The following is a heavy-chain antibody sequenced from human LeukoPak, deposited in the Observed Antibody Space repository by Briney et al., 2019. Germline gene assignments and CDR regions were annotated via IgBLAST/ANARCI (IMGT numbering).Heavy chain of an antibody. J-gene: IGHJ4*02. Sequence: SETLSLTSTVSAGSTSSSSSYWGWIRQPPVKGLEWIGGIYYSGSTYYNPSLKSRVTIFVDASKTQFSLKLSFVTAADTAVYYSARHRFFDWLSPFDYWGRGTLVTVSS. V-gene: IGHV4-39*01. CDR1: AGSTSSSSSY. CDR2: IYYSGST. CDR3: ARHRFFDWLSPFDY. D-gene: IGHD3-9*01.